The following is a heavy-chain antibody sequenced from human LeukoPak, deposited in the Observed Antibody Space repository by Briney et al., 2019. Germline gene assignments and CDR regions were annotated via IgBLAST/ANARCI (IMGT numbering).Heavy chain of an antibody. CDR1: GYTFTGYY. V-gene: IGHV1-2*02. D-gene: IGHD6-19*01. J-gene: IGHJ4*02. CDR3: ARDPGYSSGSPDY. CDR2: INPNSGGT. Sequence: ASVKVSCMASGYTFTGYYMHWVRQAPGQGLEWMGRINPNSGGTNYAQKFQGRVTMTRDTSISTAYMELSRLRSDDTAVYYCARDPGYSSGSPDYWGQGTLVTVSS.